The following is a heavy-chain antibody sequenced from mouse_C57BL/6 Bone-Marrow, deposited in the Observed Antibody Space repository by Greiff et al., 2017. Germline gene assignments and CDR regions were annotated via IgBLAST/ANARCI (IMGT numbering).Heavy chain of an antibody. V-gene: IGHV1-7*01. Sequence: VKLVEPGAELAKPGASVKLSCKASGYTLTRYWMHWVKQRPGQGLEWIGYINPSSGYTKYNQKFKDKATFTADKPSRTAYMQLSSLTYEDSAVYYCARRGYDYYFDYWGQGTTLTVSS. CDR2: INPSSGYT. D-gene: IGHD2-4*01. CDR1: GYTLTRYW. CDR3: ARRGYDYYFDY. J-gene: IGHJ2*01.